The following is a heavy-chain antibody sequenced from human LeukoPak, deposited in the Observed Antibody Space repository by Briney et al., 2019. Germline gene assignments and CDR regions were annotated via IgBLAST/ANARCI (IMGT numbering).Heavy chain of an antibody. CDR2: IRSKAYGGTT. Sequence: KTGGSLRLSCTASGFTFGGYAMSWFRQAPGKGLEWVGFIRSKAYGGTTEYAASVKGRFTISRDDSKSIAYLQMNSLKTEDTAVYYCTRGGRDYDYVWGSYRYTPFDYWGQGTLVTVSS. J-gene: IGHJ4*02. CDR1: GFTFGGYA. D-gene: IGHD3-16*02. CDR3: TRGGRDYDYVWGSYRYTPFDY. V-gene: IGHV3-49*05.